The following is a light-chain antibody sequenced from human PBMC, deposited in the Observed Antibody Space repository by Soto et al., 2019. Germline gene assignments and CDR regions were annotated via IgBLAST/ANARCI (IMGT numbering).Light chain of an antibody. Sequence: QSALTQPASVSESLGQSITNSCTGTSSDVGGYNYVSWYQQHPGKAPKLMIYDVSNRPSGVSNRFSGSKSGNTASLTISGLQAEDEADYYCSSYTSSSTPVIFGGGTNLTVL. V-gene: IGLV2-14*01. CDR1: SSDVGGYNY. J-gene: IGLJ2*01. CDR3: SSYTSSSTPVI. CDR2: DVS.